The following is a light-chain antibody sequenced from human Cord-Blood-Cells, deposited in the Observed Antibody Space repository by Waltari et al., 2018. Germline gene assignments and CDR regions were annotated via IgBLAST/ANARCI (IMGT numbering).Light chain of an antibody. CDR2: SNN. J-gene: IGLJ2*01. CDR3: AAWDDSLNGVV. Sequence: QSVLTQPPSASGTPGQRVTISCSGSSSNIGSNTVNWYQQLPGTAPKLLIYSNNRRPSGVPDRVSGSKSGTSASLAIRWLQSEDEADDYCAAWDDSLNGVVFGGGTKLTVL. CDR1: SSNIGSNT. V-gene: IGLV1-44*01.